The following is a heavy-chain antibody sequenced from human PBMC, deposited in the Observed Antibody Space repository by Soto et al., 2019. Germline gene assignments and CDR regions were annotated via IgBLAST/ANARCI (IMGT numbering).Heavy chain of an antibody. Sequence: EVQLLESGGDLVQPGGSLRLSCAASGFTFNRYTMSWVRQAPGTGLEWVASLIGGNGETSYADSVKGRFTSSRAISKNTLYLQMNSLRAEDTTVYYCAKDKEPDGPWNFDYWGLGTLVTVSS. CDR1: GFTFNRYT. D-gene: IGHD1-1*01. CDR3: AKDKEPDGPWNFDY. J-gene: IGHJ4*02. V-gene: IGHV3-23*01. CDR2: LIGGNGET.